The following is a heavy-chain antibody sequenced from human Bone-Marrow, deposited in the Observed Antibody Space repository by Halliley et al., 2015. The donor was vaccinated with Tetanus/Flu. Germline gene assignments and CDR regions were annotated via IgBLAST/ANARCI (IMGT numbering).Heavy chain of an antibody. V-gene: IGHV1-18*01. Sequence: DWMGWVSDLNGDPTYAQRLPGGVTMTTEASTGTGYMELSSLRSDDTAVYYCARDRGGYTYASHWGQGTLVTVSS. J-gene: IGHJ4*02. D-gene: IGHD5-18*01. CDR2: VSDLNGDP. CDR3: ARDRGGYTYASH.